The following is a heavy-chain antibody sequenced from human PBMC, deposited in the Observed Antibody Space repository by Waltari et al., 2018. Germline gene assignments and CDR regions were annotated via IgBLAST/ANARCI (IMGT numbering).Heavy chain of an antibody. D-gene: IGHD2-15*01. CDR3: ARVGYCNGDNCFVYFYYAMDV. Sequence: QESVPGLVGPPETLSFTCSVTGESIKPFPHSWAWVRHPPGKGRGEEGILFDGGKTYCTPSLKCRLTISVDTSKGRFSLWVNSVTAADTAIYYCARVGYCNGDNCFVYFYYAMDVWGPGTTVTVSS. CDR2: LFDGGKT. J-gene: IGHJ6*02. CDR1: GESIKPFPHS. V-gene: IGHV4-39*07.